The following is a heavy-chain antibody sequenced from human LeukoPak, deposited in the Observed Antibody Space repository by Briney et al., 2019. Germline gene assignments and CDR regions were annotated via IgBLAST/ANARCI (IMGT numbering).Heavy chain of an antibody. CDR3: ARDGGYSGYDGFDY. J-gene: IGHJ4*02. D-gene: IGHD5-12*01. Sequence: PSETLSLTCTVSGGSISSGDYYWSWIRQPPGKGLEWIGYIYYSGSTNYNPSLKSRVTISVDTSKNQLSLKLSSVTAADTAVYYCARDGGYSGYDGFDYWGQGTLVTVSS. CDR1: GGSISSGDYY. CDR2: IYYSGST. V-gene: IGHV4-61*08.